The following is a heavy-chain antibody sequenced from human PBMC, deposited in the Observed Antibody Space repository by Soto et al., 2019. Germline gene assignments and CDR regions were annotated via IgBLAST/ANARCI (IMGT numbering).Heavy chain of an antibody. Sequence: AASVKVSCKASGYTFTSYGISWVRQAPGQGLEWMGWISAYNGNTNYAQKLQGRVTMTTDTSTSTAYMELRSLRSDDTAVYYCARDWAIFGVAGGWEYDILTGYKASPLAGMDVWGQGTTVTVSS. CDR2: ISAYNGNT. CDR3: ARDWAIFGVAGGWEYDILTGYKASPLAGMDV. J-gene: IGHJ6*02. D-gene: IGHD3-9*01. CDR1: GYTFTSYG. V-gene: IGHV1-18*04.